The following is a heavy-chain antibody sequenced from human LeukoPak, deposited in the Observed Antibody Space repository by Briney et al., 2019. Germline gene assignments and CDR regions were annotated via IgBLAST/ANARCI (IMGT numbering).Heavy chain of an antibody. CDR3: ARRYCSSTSCSHFDY. Sequence: PGGSLRLSCAASGFTFSSYAMHWVRQAPGKGLEYVSAISSDGGSAYYANSVKGRFTISRDNSKNTLYLQMGSLRAEDMAVYYCARRYCSSTSCSHFDYWGQGTLSPSPQ. V-gene: IGHV3-64*01. CDR2: ISSDGGSA. CDR1: GFTFSSYA. D-gene: IGHD2-2*01. J-gene: IGHJ4*02.